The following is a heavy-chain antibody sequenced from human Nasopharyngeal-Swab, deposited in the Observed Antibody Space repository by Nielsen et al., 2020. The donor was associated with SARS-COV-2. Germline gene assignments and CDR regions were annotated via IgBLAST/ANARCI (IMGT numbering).Heavy chain of an antibody. V-gene: IGHV3-7*01. CDR3: ARDLGITMVRGVTRDNWFDP. Sequence: WIRQPPGKGLEWVANIKQDGSEKYYVDSVKGQFTISRDNAKNSLYLQMNSLRAEDTAVYYCARDLGITMVRGVTRDNWFDPWGQGTLVTVSS. D-gene: IGHD3-10*01. J-gene: IGHJ5*02. CDR2: IKQDGSEK.